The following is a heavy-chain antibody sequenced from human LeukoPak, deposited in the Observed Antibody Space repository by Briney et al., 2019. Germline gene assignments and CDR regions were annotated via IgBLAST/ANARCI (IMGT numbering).Heavy chain of an antibody. CDR1: GGTFSSYA. CDR2: IIPIFGTA. CDR3: AVFPRGGSSVYYCYDYMEV. D-gene: IGHD1-26*01. J-gene: IGHJ6*03. V-gene: IGHV1-69*13. Sequence: ASVKVSCKASGGTFSSYAISWVRQAPGHPLEWMGGIIPIFGTANYAQKLHARVTITADESTSTAYMEISSLRSEDTALYYCAVFPRGGSSVYYCYDYMEVWGKGNTVTVSS.